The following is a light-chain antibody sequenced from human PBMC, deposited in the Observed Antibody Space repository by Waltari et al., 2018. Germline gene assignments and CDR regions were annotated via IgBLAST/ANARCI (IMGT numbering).Light chain of an antibody. CDR1: QSVSSY. CDR2: GAS. CDR3: QQRSNWPPGT. J-gene: IGKJ4*01. V-gene: IGKV3-11*01. Sequence: EIVLTQSPATLSLSPGERATLSCRASQSVSSYLAWYQQKPGQAPMLLIYGASNRATGIPARFSCSGSETDFTLTISSLEPEDFAVYYCQQRSNWPPGTFGGGTKVEIK.